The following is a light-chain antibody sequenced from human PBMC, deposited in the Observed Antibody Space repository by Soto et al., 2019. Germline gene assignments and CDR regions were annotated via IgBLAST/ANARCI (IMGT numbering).Light chain of an antibody. CDR1: ESVSSN. CDR3: QQYNKWRP. CDR2: GAS. Sequence: EIVMTQSPATLSVSPGERATFSCRVSESVSSNLAWYQQKPGQAPRLLIYGASTRATGIPARISGSGSGTEFTLTISSLQSEDFAVYSCQQYNKWRPFGHVAKVDIK. V-gene: IGKV3-15*01. J-gene: IGKJ1*01.